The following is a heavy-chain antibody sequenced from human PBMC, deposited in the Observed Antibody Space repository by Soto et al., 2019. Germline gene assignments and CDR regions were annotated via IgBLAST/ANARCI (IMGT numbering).Heavy chain of an antibody. D-gene: IGHD3-22*01. J-gene: IGHJ4*02. Sequence: QVQLVESGGGVVQPGKSLRLSCEASGFTFRIYGMHWVRQAPGKGLEWVAVISYDGSKKFYADSAKGRFTVSRDSSKNTLYQQMNSLRAEDTAIYYCAKGGGDGYYDSSGYSFDHWGQGTLVTVSS. V-gene: IGHV3-30*18. CDR2: ISYDGSKK. CDR1: GFTFRIYG. CDR3: AKGGGDGYYDSSGYSFDH.